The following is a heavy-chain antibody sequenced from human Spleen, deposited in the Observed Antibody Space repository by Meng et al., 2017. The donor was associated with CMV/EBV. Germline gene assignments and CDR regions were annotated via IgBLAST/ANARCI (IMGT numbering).Heavy chain of an antibody. Sequence: YTFPTRWIAWVGKKTGKGLEGKGIIYPAEYETRNRRKDKGEVKISADKNISTAYLQWSSLEASDTAMYYCARRGGFDFNDSGYFLDYWGHGTLVTVSS. J-gene: IGHJ4*01. CDR2: IYPAEYET. D-gene: IGHD3-22*01. V-gene: IGHV5-51*01. CDR3: ARRGGFDFNDSGYFLDY. CDR1: YTFPTRW.